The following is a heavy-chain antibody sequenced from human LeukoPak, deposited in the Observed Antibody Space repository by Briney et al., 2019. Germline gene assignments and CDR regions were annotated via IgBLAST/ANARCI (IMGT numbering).Heavy chain of an antibody. J-gene: IGHJ4*02. Sequence: GGSLRLSCAASGFTFSSYEMNWVRQAPGKGLEWVSYISSSGSTIYYADSVKGRFTISRDNAKNSLYLQMNSLRAEDTAVYYCARGYFDSSGYYEPSTFDYWGQGTLVTVSS. CDR1: GFTFSSYE. V-gene: IGHV3-48*03. CDR2: ISSSGSTI. CDR3: ARGYFDSSGYYEPSTFDY. D-gene: IGHD3-22*01.